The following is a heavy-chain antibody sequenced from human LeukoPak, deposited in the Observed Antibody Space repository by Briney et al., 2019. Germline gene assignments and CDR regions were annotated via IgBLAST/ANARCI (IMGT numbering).Heavy chain of an antibody. V-gene: IGHV3-23*01. CDR2: ISDTGSNT. CDR1: GSTFSNYG. Sequence: PGGSLRLSCAASGSTFSNYGMNWVRQAPGKGLEWVSAISDTGSNTYYANSVKGRFTISRDNSKNTLYLQMNSLRADDTAVYYCAKRVPYSSSSVYFDYWGQGTLVSVS. D-gene: IGHD6-6*01. CDR3: AKRVPYSSSSVYFDY. J-gene: IGHJ4*02.